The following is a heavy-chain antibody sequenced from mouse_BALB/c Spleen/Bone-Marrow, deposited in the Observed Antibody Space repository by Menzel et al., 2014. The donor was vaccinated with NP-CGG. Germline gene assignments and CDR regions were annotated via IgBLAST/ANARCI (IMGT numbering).Heavy chain of an antibody. Sequence: VQLQQSGAELVKPGASVKLSCTASGFNIKDTYMHWVKQRPVQGLEWIGRIDPTNGNTKYDPKFQGKATITADTSSNTAYLQLSSLTSEDTAVYYCARWLLPYGLDYWGQGTSVTVSS. CDR3: ARWLLPYGLDY. J-gene: IGHJ4*01. CDR2: IDPTNGNT. D-gene: IGHD2-3*01. V-gene: IGHV14-3*02. CDR1: GFNIKDTY.